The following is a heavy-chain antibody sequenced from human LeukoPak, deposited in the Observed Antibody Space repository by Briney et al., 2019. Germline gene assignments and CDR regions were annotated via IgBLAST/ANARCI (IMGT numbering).Heavy chain of an antibody. J-gene: IGHJ3*01. D-gene: IGHD2-2*01. CDR1: GFTFSSYE. V-gene: IGHV3-48*03. Sequence: GGSLRLSCAASGFTFSSYEMNWVRQAPGKGLEWVSYIRNSGSKKKYVDSVKGRFTISRENAKNSVYLQMNSLRAEDTAVYYCARYIKGQYQDAFHLWGKGTMVSVSS. CDR3: ARYIKGQYQDAFHL. CDR2: IRNSGSKK.